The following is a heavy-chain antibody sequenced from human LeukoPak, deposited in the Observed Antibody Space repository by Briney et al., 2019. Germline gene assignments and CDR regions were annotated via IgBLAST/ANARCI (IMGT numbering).Heavy chain of an antibody. V-gene: IGHV3-30*02. Sequence: GGSLRLSCAASGFTFSSYGMHWVRQAPGKGLEWVAFIRYDGSNKYYADSVKGRFTISRDNSKNTLYLQMNSLRAEDTAVYYCAKDRRLYSYGNYFGYWGQGTLVTVSS. D-gene: IGHD5-18*01. CDR1: GFTFSSYG. CDR3: AKDRRLYSYGNYFGY. CDR2: IRYDGSNK. J-gene: IGHJ4*02.